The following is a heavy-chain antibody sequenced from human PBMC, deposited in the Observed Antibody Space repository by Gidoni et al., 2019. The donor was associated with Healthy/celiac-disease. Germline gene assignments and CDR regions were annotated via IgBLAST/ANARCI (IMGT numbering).Heavy chain of an antibody. V-gene: IGHV3-21*01. J-gene: IGHJ4*02. Sequence: EVQLVESGGGLVKPGGSLRLSCAASGFPFRSSSMNWVRQAPGKGLEWVSSISSSSSYIYYADSVKGRFTISRDNAKNSLYLQMNSLRAEDTAVYYCAREGAYYYDSSGYYFDYWGQGTLVTVSS. D-gene: IGHD3-22*01. CDR3: AREGAYYYDSSGYYFDY. CDR2: ISSSSSYI. CDR1: GFPFRSSS.